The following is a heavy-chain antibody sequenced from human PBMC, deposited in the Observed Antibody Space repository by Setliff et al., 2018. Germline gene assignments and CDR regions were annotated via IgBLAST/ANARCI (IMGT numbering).Heavy chain of an antibody. D-gene: IGHD5-18*01. V-gene: IGHV3-30*02. CDR3: AKASLAYSFGYYFDS. J-gene: IGHJ4*01. Sequence: PGGSLRLSCTASESTFSSFGVHWVRQAPGKGLEWVGFIRYDGSYEYYADSVQGRFTISRDNSKNTLFLHMNNLRPEDTALYYCAKASLAYSFGYYFDSWGQGALVTVSS. CDR1: ESTFSSFG. CDR2: IRYDGSYE.